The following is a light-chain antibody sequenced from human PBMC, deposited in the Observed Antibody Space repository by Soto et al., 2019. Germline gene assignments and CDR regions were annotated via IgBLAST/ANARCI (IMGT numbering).Light chain of an antibody. V-gene: IGLV2-11*01. CDR1: SSDVGGYNY. CDR2: DVS. CDR3: CSYAGSYTWV. J-gene: IGLJ3*02. Sequence: SALTQPRSVSGSPGQSVTISCTGTSSDVGGYNYVSWYQQHPGKAPKLIIYDVSKRPSGVPDRSSGSKSGNTASLTISGLQAEDEADYYCCSYAGSYTWVFGGGTKVTVL.